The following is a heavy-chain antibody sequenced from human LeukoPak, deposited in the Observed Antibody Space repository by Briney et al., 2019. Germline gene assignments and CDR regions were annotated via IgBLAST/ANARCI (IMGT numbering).Heavy chain of an antibody. D-gene: IGHD2-2*01. Sequence: GGSLRLSCAASGSTFSSYWMSWVRQAPGKGLEWVANIKQDGSEKYYVDSVKGRFTISRDNAKNSLYLQMNSLRAEDTAVYYCARDAVATYCSSTSCYDYYYYGMDVWGQGTTVTVSS. CDR2: IKQDGSEK. J-gene: IGHJ6*02. CDR1: GSTFSSYW. V-gene: IGHV3-7*01. CDR3: ARDAVATYCSSTSCYDYYYYGMDV.